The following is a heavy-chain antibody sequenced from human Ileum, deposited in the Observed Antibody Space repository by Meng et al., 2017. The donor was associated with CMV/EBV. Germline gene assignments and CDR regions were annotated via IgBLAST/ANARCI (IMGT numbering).Heavy chain of an antibody. V-gene: IGHV3-21*01. J-gene: IGHJ4*02. Sequence: GGSLRLSCAASGFTFSSYSMNWVRQAPGKGLEWVSSISSSSSYIYYADSVKGRFTISRDNAKNSLYLQMNSLRAEDTAVYYCARDLYSSGYPYYFDYWGQGTLVTVSS. CDR2: ISSSSSYI. D-gene: IGHD3-22*01. CDR3: ARDLYSSGYPYYFDY. CDR1: GFTFSSYS.